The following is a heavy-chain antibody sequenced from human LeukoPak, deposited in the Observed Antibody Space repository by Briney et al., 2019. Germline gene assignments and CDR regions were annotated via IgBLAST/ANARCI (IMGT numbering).Heavy chain of an antibody. Sequence: GASVKVSCKASGGTFSSYAISWVRQAPGQGLEWMGRIIPILGIANYAQKFQGRVTITADKSTSTAYMELSSLRSEDTAVYYCARGGTAMASDAFDIWGQGTMVTVSS. CDR3: ARGGTAMASDAFDI. V-gene: IGHV1-69*04. CDR2: IIPILGIA. CDR1: GGTFSSYA. J-gene: IGHJ3*02. D-gene: IGHD5-18*01.